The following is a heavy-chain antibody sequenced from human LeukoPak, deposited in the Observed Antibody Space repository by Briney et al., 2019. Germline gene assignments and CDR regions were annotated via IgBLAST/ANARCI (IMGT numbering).Heavy chain of an antibody. J-gene: IGHJ5*02. V-gene: IGHV3-74*01. Sequence: GGPLRLSCAPSGLTFSSYWTHWVRQAPGKGLVWVSRISSDGSSTSYADSVKGRFTISRDNAKNTLYLQMNSLRAEDTAVYYCARAPMVRFLEWLSESWFDPWGQGTLVTVSS. CDR2: ISSDGSST. CDR3: ARAPMVRFLEWLSESWFDP. CDR1: GLTFSSYW. D-gene: IGHD3-3*01.